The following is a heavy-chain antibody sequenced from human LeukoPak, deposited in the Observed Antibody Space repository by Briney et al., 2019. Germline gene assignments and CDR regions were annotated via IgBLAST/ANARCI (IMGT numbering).Heavy chain of an antibody. CDR3: ARAPRDSSSSNYMRRFDY. CDR2: IYHSGST. J-gene: IGHJ4*02. CDR1: GYSISSDNY. Sequence: SETLSLTCAVSGYSISSDNYWAWIRQPPGQGLEWTGGIYHSGSTYYSPSLKSRVTMSVDTSKNQFSLKLSSVTAADTAVYYCARAPRDSSSSNYMRRFDYWGQGTLVTVSS. D-gene: IGHD3-22*01. V-gene: IGHV4-38-2*01.